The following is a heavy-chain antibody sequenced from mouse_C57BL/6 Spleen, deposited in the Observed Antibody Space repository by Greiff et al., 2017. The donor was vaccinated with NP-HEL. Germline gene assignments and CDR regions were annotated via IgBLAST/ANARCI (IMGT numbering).Heavy chain of an antibody. J-gene: IGHJ3*01. CDR3: ARYCYGSSDFAY. CDR2: IYPGSGST. D-gene: IGHD1-1*01. V-gene: IGHV1-55*01. CDR1: GYTFTSYW. Sequence: QVQLQQPGAELVRPGSSVKLSCKASGYTFTSYWMHWVKQRPGQGLEWIGDIYPGSGSTNYNEKFKSKATLTVDTSSSTAYMQLSSLTSEDSAVYYCARYCYGSSDFAYWGQGPLVTVST.